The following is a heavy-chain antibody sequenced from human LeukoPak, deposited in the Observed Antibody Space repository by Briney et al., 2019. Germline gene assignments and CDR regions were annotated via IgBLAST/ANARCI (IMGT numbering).Heavy chain of an antibody. CDR2: ISSSSSTI. Sequence: GGSLRLSCAASGFTFSSYSMNWVRRAPGKGLEWVSYISSSSSTIYYADSVKGRFTISRDNARNSLYLQVNSLRAEDTAVYYCARALYRQHIVVVNAKNYWYFDLWGRGTLVTVSS. V-gene: IGHV3-48*04. J-gene: IGHJ2*01. D-gene: IGHD2-21*01. CDR1: GFTFSSYS. CDR3: ARALYRQHIVVVNAKNYWYFDL.